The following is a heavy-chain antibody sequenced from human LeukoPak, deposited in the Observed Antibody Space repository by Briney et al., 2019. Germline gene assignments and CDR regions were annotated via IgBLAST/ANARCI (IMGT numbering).Heavy chain of an antibody. V-gene: IGHV4-39*02. J-gene: IGHJ4*02. Sequence: PSETLSLTCTVSGGSISSSSYYWGWIRQPPGKGLEWIGSIYYSGSTYYNPSLKSRVTISVDTSKNQFPLKLSSVTAADTAVYYCAREAGRGSRWGQGTLVTVSS. CDR3: AREAGRGSR. D-gene: IGHD3-10*01. CDR1: GGSISSSSYY. CDR2: IYYSGST.